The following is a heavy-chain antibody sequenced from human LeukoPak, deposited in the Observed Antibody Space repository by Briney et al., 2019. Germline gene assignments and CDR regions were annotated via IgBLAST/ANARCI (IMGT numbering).Heavy chain of an antibody. Sequence: SETLSLTCTVSGGSISSGGYYWSWIRQHPGKGLEWIGYIYYSGSTYYNPSLKSRVTISVDTSKNQFSLKLSSVTAADTAVYYCARAGIGVPAAISAGKYNWFDPWGQGTLVTVSS. D-gene: IGHD2-2*01. V-gene: IGHV4-31*03. CDR2: IYYSGST. CDR3: ARAGIGVPAAISAGKYNWFDP. CDR1: GGSISSGGYY. J-gene: IGHJ5*02.